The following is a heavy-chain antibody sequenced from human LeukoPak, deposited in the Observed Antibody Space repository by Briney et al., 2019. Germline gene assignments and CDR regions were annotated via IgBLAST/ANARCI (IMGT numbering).Heavy chain of an antibody. Sequence: PSETLSLTCTVSGGSISSGGYYWSWIRQPPGKGLEWIGYIYHSGSTYYNLSLKSRVTISVDRSKNQFSLKLSSVTAADTAVYYCASRQGARRPLDYWGQGTLVTVSS. D-gene: IGHD1-26*01. CDR1: GGSISSGGYY. V-gene: IGHV4-30-2*01. CDR2: IYHSGST. CDR3: ASRQGARRPLDY. J-gene: IGHJ4*02.